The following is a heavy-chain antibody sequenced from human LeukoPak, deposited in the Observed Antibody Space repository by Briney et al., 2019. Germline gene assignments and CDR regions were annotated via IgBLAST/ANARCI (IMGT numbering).Heavy chain of an antibody. V-gene: IGHV3-33*06. CDR2: IWYDGSNK. CDR1: GFTFSSYS. J-gene: IGHJ4*02. Sequence: GGSLRLSCAASGFTFSSYSMHWVRQAPGKGLEWVAVIWYDGSNKYYADSVKGRFTISRDNSKNTLYLKMNSLRAEDTAVYYCAKDFRGAAAADYWGQGTLVTVSS. D-gene: IGHD6-13*01. CDR3: AKDFRGAAAADY.